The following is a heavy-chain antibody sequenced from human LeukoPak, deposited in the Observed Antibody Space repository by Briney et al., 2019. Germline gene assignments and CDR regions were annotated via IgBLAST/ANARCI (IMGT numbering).Heavy chain of an antibody. V-gene: IGHV1-18*01. CDR1: GGTFSSYA. D-gene: IGHD3-10*01. J-gene: IGHJ4*02. CDR2: ISAYNGNT. Sequence: GASVKVSCKASGGTFSSYAISWVRQAPGQGLEWMGWISAYNGNTNYAQKLQGRVTMTTDTSTSTAYMELRSLRSDDTAVYYCARDLSVSGSGKGIDWGQGTLVTVSS. CDR3: ARDLSVSGSGKGID.